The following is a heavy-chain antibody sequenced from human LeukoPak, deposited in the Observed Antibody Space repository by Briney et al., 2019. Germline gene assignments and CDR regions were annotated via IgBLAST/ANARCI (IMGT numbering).Heavy chain of an antibody. CDR3: ARAYCSGGTCYSSRGMFDP. J-gene: IGHJ5*02. CDR1: GGSISSSIYY. D-gene: IGHD2-15*01. CDR2: IYYSGST. Sequence: KSSETLSLTCTVSGGSISSSIYYWGWIRQPPGKGLEWIGSIYYSGSTYYNPSLKSRVTISVDTSKNQFSLKLSSVTVADTAVYYCARAYCSGGTCYSSRGMFDPWGQGTLVTVSS. V-gene: IGHV4-39*07.